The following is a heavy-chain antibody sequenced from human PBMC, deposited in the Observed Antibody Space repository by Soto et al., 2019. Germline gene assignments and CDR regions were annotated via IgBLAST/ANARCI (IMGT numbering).Heavy chain of an antibody. CDR3: VRGDMYTTASYGMDV. Sequence: EVQLVESGGGLVRPGGSLRLPCAASGFSFSIYSMDWARQAPGKGLEWVSSINSRSVYIYYAESVKGRFTISRDNAKNSVYLQMDSLRVEDSAVYYCVRGDMYTTASYGMDVWGQGTTVTVSS. J-gene: IGHJ6*02. D-gene: IGHD4-17*01. V-gene: IGHV3-21*02. CDR2: INSRSVYI. CDR1: GFSFSIYS.